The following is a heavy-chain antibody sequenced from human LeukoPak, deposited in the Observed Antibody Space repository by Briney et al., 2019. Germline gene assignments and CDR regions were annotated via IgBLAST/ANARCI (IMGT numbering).Heavy chain of an antibody. Sequence: PSETLSLTCTVSGGSISSSSYYWGWIRQPPGKGLEWIGGIYYSGSTYYNPSLTSRVTIYVDTSKNQFSLKLSSVTAADTAVYYCARQSCFYSNSSYYYYGMDVWGQGTTVTVSS. D-gene: IGHD4-11*01. V-gene: IGHV4-39*01. J-gene: IGHJ6*02. CDR1: GGSISSSSYY. CDR3: ARQSCFYSNSSYYYYGMDV. CDR2: IYYSGST.